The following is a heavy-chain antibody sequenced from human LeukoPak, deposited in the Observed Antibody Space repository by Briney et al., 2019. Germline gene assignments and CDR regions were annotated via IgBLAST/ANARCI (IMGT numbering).Heavy chain of an antibody. CDR1: GYTFTSYG. D-gene: IGHD3-22*01. Sequence: ASVKVSCKASGYTFTSYGISWVRQAPGQGLEWMGWISGDNGSTNYAQKLQGRVTMTTDTSTTTAYMELRSLRSDDTAVYYCARHHAYYYDSSGYPSFQHWGQGTLVTVSS. CDR3: ARHHAYYYDSSGYPSFQH. J-gene: IGHJ1*01. CDR2: ISGDNGST. V-gene: IGHV1-18*01.